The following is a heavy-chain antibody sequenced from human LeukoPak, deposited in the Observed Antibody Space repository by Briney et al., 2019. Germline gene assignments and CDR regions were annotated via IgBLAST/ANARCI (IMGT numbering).Heavy chain of an antibody. CDR3: ASVPHYCGGDCYPY. CDR1: GFPFISYS. D-gene: IGHD2-21*02. Sequence: GPLSLSCAASGFPFISYSMNGVRQAPGKGREGISYISSSSSTIYYADSVKGRFTISRDNAKNSLYLQMNSLRAEATAVYYCASVPHYCGGDCYPYWGQGTLVTVSS. V-gene: IGHV3-48*04. CDR2: ISSSSSTI. J-gene: IGHJ4*02.